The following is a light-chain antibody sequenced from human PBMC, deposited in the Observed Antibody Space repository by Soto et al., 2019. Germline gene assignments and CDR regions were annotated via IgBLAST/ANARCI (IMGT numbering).Light chain of an antibody. Sequence: DIQLTQSPSFLSASVVDRVIITCRASQDINSYLGWYQQKPGKAPKLLIYAASAFQSGVPSRFSGSGSATEFTLTISSLQPEDFATYYCQQLYSYPVTFGQGTRLEIK. CDR2: AAS. CDR3: QQLYSYPVT. CDR1: QDINSY. V-gene: IGKV1-9*01. J-gene: IGKJ5*01.